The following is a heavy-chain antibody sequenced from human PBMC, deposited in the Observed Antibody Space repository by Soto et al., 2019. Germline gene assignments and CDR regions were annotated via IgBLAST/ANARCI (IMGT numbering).Heavy chain of an antibody. J-gene: IGHJ6*02. CDR1: GFTFSNYG. D-gene: IGHD5-12*01. V-gene: IGHV3-30*18. CDR2: ISDDGNKK. CDR3: AKVTTIRTYYYYGLDV. Sequence: QVQLVESGGGVVQPGRSLRLSCAASGFTFSNYGMHWVRQAPGKGLEWVAVISDDGNKKYYADSVKGRFTISRDNSKNXLYLQMNSLRIEDTAVYFCAKVTTIRTYYYYGLDVWGQGTTVTVSS.